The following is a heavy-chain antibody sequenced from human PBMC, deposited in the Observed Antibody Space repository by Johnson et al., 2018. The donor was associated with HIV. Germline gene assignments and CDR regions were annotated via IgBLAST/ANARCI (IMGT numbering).Heavy chain of an antibody. CDR3: AKDHNYGSYLLAFDV. CDR1: GFTFDHYA. D-gene: IGHD3-10*01. J-gene: IGHJ3*01. CDR2: IGWDGFTI. V-gene: IGHV3-9*01. Sequence: VQLVESGGGLVQPGRSLRLSCAASGFTFDHYAMHWVRQGPGKGLEWVAGIGWDGFTIGYVDSVKGRFTISRDDATNSLYRQMHSLRTEDTALYYCAKDHNYGSYLLAFDVWGQGTMVTVSS.